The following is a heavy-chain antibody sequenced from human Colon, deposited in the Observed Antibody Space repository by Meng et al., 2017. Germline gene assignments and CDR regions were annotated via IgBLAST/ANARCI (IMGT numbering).Heavy chain of an antibody. J-gene: IGHJ4*02. CDR1: GFTFDDYA. CDR3: AKDTGPTVTTVVVDY. Sequence: SLKISCAASGFTFDDYAMHWVRQAPGKGLEWVSGISWNSGSIDYADSVKGRFTISRDNAKNSLYLQMNSLRAEDTALYYCAKDTGPTVTTVVVDYWGQGTLVTVSS. V-gene: IGHV3-9*01. D-gene: IGHD4-17*01. CDR2: ISWNSGSI.